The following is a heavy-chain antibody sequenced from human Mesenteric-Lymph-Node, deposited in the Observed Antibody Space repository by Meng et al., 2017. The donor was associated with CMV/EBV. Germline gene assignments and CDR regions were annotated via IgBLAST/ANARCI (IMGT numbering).Heavy chain of an antibody. Sequence: CAASGFTFGSYAMSWVRQVPGKGLEWVSAITASGLSTYHADSVKGRFTISRDNSKNTLFLQMNTLRADASAIYYCAKSNGANSGAPDYWGQGTLVTVSS. V-gene: IGHV3-23*01. CDR1: GFTFGSYA. D-gene: IGHD4-23*01. J-gene: IGHJ4*02. CDR2: ITASGLST. CDR3: AKSNGANSGAPDY.